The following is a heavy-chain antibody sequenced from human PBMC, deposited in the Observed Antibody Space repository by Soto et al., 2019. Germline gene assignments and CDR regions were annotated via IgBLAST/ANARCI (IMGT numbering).Heavy chain of an antibody. Sequence: KSSETLSLTCAVYGGSFSGYYWSWIRQPPGKGLEWIGEINHSGSTNYNPSLKSRVTISVDTSKNQFSLKLSSVTAADTAVYYCTRPQIFGRKSNWFDPWGQGTLVTVSS. CDR1: GGSFSGYY. D-gene: IGHD3-3*01. V-gene: IGHV4-34*01. CDR2: INHSGST. J-gene: IGHJ5*02. CDR3: TRPQIFGRKSNWFDP.